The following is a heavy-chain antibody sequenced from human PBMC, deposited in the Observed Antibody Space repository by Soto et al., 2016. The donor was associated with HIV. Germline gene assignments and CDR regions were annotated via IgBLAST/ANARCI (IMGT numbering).Heavy chain of an antibody. J-gene: IGHJ3*02. CDR1: GYTFTSNY. V-gene: IGHV1-46*01. Sequence: QVQLVQSGAEVKKPGASVKVSCKASGYTFTSNYIDWVRQAPGQGLEWMGVVNPSIGTTVYAQKFQGRVTMTTDTSTTTVYMELSSLRSEDTAVYYCARDYRSEVPTGFQRYAFDIWGQGTMVTVSS. CDR3: ARDYRSEVPTGFQRYAFDI. D-gene: IGHD3-9*01. CDR2: VNPSIGTT.